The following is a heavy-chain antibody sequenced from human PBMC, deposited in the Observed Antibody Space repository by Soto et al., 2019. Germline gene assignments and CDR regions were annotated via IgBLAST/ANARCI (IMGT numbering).Heavy chain of an antibody. Sequence: SETLSLTCAVSGYSISSGYYWGWIRQPPGKGLEWIGSIYHSGSTYYNPSLKSRVTISVDTSKNQFSLKLSSVTAADTAVYYCAREATVDLGSFDPSGSVPVYTVSS. V-gene: IGHV4-38-2*02. CDR1: GYSISSGYY. CDR3: AREATVDLGSFDP. J-gene: IGHJ5*02. CDR2: IYHSGST. D-gene: IGHD4-4*01.